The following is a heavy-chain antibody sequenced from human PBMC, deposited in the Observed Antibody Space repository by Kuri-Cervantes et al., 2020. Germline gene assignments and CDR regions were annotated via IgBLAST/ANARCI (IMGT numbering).Heavy chain of an antibody. CDR2: INPSGGST. CDR1: GYTFTGYY. D-gene: IGHD1-26*01. CDR3: ARELAYSGSYYSDYYYGMDV. V-gene: IGHV1-46*01. Sequence: ASVKVSCKASGYTFTGYYMHWVRQAPGQGLEWMGWINPSGGSTSYAQKFQGRVTMTRDTSTSTVYMELSSLRSEDTAVYYCARELAYSGSYYSDYYYGMDVWGQGTTVTVSS. J-gene: IGHJ6*02.